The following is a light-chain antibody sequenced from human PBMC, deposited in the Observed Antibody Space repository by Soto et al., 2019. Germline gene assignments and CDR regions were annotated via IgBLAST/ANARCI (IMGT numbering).Light chain of an antibody. J-gene: IGKJ1*01. CDR2: KAS. V-gene: IGKV1-5*03. CDR1: QSIGIW. CDR3: QQYNDYSWT. Sequence: IQMTQSPSTLSASVGDRVAITCRASQSIGIWLAWYQKKPWKAPRFLIYKASTLQTGVPSRFSGSGAGTEFTLTIRSLQPDYFATYYCQQYNDYSWTFVQGTKVEIK.